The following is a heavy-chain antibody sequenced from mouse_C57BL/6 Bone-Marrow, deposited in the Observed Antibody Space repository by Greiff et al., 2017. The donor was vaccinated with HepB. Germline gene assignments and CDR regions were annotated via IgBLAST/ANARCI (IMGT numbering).Heavy chain of an antibody. J-gene: IGHJ1*03. V-gene: IGHV1-81*01. D-gene: IGHD3-1*01. CDR1: GYTFTSYG. CDR2: IYPRSGNT. Sequence: QVQLQQSGAELARPGASVKLSCKASGYTFTSYGISWVKQRTGQGLEWIGEIYPRSGNTYYNEKFKGKATLTADKSSSTAYMELRSLTSEDSAVYFCARGVGLWSCWYFDVWGTGTTVTVSS. CDR3: ARGVGLWSCWYFDV.